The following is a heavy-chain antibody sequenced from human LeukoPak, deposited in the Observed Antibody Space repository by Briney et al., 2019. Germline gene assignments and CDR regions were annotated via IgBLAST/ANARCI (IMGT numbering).Heavy chain of an antibody. D-gene: IGHD3-10*01. CDR1: GFSLGTYA. Sequence: PGGSLRLSCTASGFSLGTYAMHWVRQAPGQGLEWVAVISSDGSITIYPDSMRGRFTISRDNSKNTLYLEMKSLRGVDTALYFCARDPIGGRPDHLDLWGQGTPVTVSS. V-gene: IGHV3-30*04. CDR3: ARDPIGGRPDHLDL. CDR2: ISSDGSIT. J-gene: IGHJ5*02.